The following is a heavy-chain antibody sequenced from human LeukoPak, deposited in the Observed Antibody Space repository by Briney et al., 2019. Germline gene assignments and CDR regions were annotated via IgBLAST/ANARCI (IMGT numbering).Heavy chain of an antibody. CDR3: ARETYCTNTSCPIGDHFDY. V-gene: IGHV3-21*01. CDR2: ISSSSRYI. CDR1: GFTFSKAW. Sequence: PGGSLRLSCAASGFTFSKAWMSWVRQAPGKGLEWVSSISSSSRYIYYADSMKGRFTISRDNAKNSLYLQMNSLRAEDTAVYYCARETYCTNTSCPIGDHFDYWGQGTLVTVSS. D-gene: IGHD2-2*01. J-gene: IGHJ4*02.